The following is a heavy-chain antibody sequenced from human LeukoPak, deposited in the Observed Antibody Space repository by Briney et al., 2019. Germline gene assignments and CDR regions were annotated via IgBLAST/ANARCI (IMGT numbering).Heavy chain of an antibody. CDR1: GGSISSYY. CDR3: ARHIQSLHSSGDRYNWFDP. CDR2: IYYSGST. J-gene: IGHJ5*02. V-gene: IGHV4-59*08. D-gene: IGHD6-19*01. Sequence: SETLSLTCTVSGGSISSYYWSWIRQPPGKGLEWIGYIYYSGSTNYNPSLKSRVTISVDTSKNQFSLKLSSVTAADTAVYYCARHIQSLHSSGDRYNWFDPWGQGTLVTVSS.